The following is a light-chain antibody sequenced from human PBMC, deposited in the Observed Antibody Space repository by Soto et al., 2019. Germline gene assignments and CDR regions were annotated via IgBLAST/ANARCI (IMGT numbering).Light chain of an antibody. CDR1: QSVSSSY. J-gene: IGKJ2*01. CDR2: GAS. Sequence: EIVLTQSPGTLSLSPGERATLSCRASQSVSSSYLAWYQQKPGQAPRLLIYGASSRATGIPDRFSGSGSGTFVTLTISSLEAEDVAVCYCHQYGSSPAYTFGHGTKKEIK. V-gene: IGKV3-20*01. CDR3: HQYGSSPAYT.